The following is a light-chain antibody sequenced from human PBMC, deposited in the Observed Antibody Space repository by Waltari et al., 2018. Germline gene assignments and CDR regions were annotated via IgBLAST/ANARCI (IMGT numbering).Light chain of an antibody. J-gene: IGLJ2*01. CDR1: ALPKQF. Sequence: SYELTQPPSVSESPGQTARITCSGDALPKQFAFWYQQKSGQAPVVVIYKDTERPSGIPDRISGSSSGTTVTLTISGAQAEDEADYYCQSGDSSGVVVFGGGTKLTVL. CDR2: KDT. CDR3: QSGDSSGVVV. V-gene: IGLV3-25*03.